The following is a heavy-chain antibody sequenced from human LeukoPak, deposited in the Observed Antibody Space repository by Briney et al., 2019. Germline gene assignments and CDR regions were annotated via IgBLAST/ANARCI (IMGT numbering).Heavy chain of an antibody. V-gene: IGHV3-23*01. Sequence: GGSLRLSCAASGFTFSSYAMSWDRQAPGKGLEWVSVISGSAGSTSYADSVKGRFTISRGNSKNTLYPQMSSLRAEDTAVYYCARVVYGDYYSDFDYWGQGTLVTVSS. D-gene: IGHD4-17*01. J-gene: IGHJ4*02. CDR2: ISGSAGST. CDR1: GFTFSSYA. CDR3: ARVVYGDYYSDFDY.